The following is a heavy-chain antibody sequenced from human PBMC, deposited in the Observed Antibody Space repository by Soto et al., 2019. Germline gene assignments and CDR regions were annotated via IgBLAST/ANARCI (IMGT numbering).Heavy chain of an antibody. V-gene: IGHV3-23*01. Sequence: GGSLRLSCAASGFTFSSYAMSWVRQAPGKGLEWVSAISGSGGSTYYADSVKGRFTISRDNSKNTLYLQMNSLRAEDTAVYYCAKSLNREPTVTYYYYYMDVWGKGTTVTVSS. CDR1: GFTFSSYA. D-gene: IGHD4-17*01. J-gene: IGHJ6*03. CDR2: ISGSGGST. CDR3: AKSLNREPTVTYYYYYMDV.